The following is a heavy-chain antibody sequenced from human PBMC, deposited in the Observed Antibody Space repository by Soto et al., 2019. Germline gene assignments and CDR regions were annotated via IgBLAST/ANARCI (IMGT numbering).Heavy chain of an antibody. Sequence: VQLVESGGGVVQPGRSLRLLCEASGFSFSRYGMHWVRQAPGMGLEWVAVISWDGLAQYYADSVKGRFTISRDDSQSTLYLQMNSLRTEDTAIYYCAKETIQVGGPNYFDYWGQGALVTVSS. D-gene: IGHD1-1*01. J-gene: IGHJ4*02. CDR3: AKETIQVGGPNYFDY. CDR1: GFSFSRYG. V-gene: IGHV3-30*18. CDR2: ISWDGLAQ.